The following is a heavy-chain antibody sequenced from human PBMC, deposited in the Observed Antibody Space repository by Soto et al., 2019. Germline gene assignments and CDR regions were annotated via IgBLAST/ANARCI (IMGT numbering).Heavy chain of an antibody. J-gene: IGHJ4*02. Sequence: QLQLVQSGTEVKEPGSSVKVSCKASGGTFSTSSFVWVRQGPGQGLEWMGGIIPIFTRTNFAQKFQGRVTFSADESTRPTFMELRSLTSEDTAIYCCARDVMRFTAVDSWGQGTLVTVSS. D-gene: IGHD4-17*01. CDR3: ARDVMRFTAVDS. CDR2: IIPIFTRT. CDR1: GGTFSTSS. V-gene: IGHV1-69*01.